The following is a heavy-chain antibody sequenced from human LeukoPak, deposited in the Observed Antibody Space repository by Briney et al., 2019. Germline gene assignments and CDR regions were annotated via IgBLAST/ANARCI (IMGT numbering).Heavy chain of an antibody. CDR3: ARGEYDSSAYWAFDT. D-gene: IGHD3-22*01. CDR2: IYSGGTT. J-gene: IGHJ3*02. CDR1: GFTVSSNY. V-gene: IGHV3-53*01. Sequence: GGSLGLSRVASGFTVSSNYMSWVRQAPGKGLEWVSLIYSGGTTLYADSVKGRFTISRDNSKNTVFIQISSLRAEDTAVYHCARGEYDSSAYWAFDTWGPGKMVTVSS.